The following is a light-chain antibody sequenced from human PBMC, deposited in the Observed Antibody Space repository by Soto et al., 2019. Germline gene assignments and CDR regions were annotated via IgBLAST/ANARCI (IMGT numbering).Light chain of an antibody. J-gene: IGLJ3*02. Sequence: QSALTQPPSASWSPGQSVTISCTGTSSDVGGYNYVSWYQQYPGRAPKLMIYEVTERPSGVPDRFSGSKSGNTASLTVSGLQAEDEADYYCSSYAASNNFYFVFGGGTQLTVL. CDR1: SSDVGGYNY. V-gene: IGLV2-8*01. CDR2: EVT. CDR3: SSYAASNNFYFV.